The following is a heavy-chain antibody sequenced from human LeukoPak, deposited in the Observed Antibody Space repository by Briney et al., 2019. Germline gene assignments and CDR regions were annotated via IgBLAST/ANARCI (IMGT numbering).Heavy chain of an antibody. Sequence: ASVKVSCKASGYTFTSYGISWVRQAPGQGLERMGWISAYNGNTNYAQKLQGRVTMTTDTSTSTAYMELRSLRSDDTAVYYCARPTSVVVVAASPLTPPWFDPWGQGTLVTVSS. J-gene: IGHJ5*02. CDR3: ARPTSVVVVAASPLTPPWFDP. D-gene: IGHD2-15*01. V-gene: IGHV1-18*04. CDR2: ISAYNGNT. CDR1: GYTFTSYG.